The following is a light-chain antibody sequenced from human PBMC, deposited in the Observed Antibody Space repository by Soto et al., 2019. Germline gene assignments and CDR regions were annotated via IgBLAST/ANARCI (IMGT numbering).Light chain of an antibody. Sequence: DIVMTQSPDSLALSLGYTSTINCNSSQSVLYSSNNKNYLAWYQQKPGQPPKLLIYWASTRESGVPDRFSGSGSGTDFTLTISSLQAEDVAVYYCQQYYSTLLTFGGGTKVDIK. CDR1: QSVLYSSNNKNY. V-gene: IGKV4-1*01. J-gene: IGKJ4*01. CDR3: QQYYSTLLT. CDR2: WAS.